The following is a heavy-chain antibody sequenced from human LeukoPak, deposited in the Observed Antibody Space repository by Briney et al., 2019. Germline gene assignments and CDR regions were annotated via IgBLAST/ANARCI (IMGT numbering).Heavy chain of an antibody. CDR1: EFTFSSYA. D-gene: IGHD6-19*01. V-gene: IGHV3-48*03. Sequence: PGGSLRLSCAASEFTFSSYAMNWVRQAPGKGLEWVSYISTSGSSIYCADSVKGRFTMSRDNAKNSLFLEMNSLGAEDTAVYYCARDRSGWYYFDYWGQGVLVTVSS. CDR3: ARDRSGWYYFDY. CDR2: ISTSGSSI. J-gene: IGHJ4*02.